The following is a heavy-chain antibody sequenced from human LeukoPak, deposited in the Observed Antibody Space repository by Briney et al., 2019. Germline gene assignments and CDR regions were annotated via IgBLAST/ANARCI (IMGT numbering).Heavy chain of an antibody. J-gene: IGHJ4*02. Sequence: ASVKVSCKGSGYTFTDYYIHWGRQAPGQGLEWMGWVYPKSGVTSYAQKFQGRVTMTRDKSINTAYMELSRLRSDDAAVYYCARIAFSDFDFWGQGTLVTVTS. V-gene: IGHV1-2*02. CDR1: GYTFTDYY. D-gene: IGHD3-3*02. CDR2: VYPKSGVT. CDR3: ARIAFSDFDF.